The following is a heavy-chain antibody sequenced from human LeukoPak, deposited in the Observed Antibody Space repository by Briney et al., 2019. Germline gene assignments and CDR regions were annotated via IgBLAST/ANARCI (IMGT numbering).Heavy chain of an antibody. D-gene: IGHD2-2*01. V-gene: IGHV1-2*02. J-gene: IGHJ5*02. Sequence: ASVKVSCTASGYTFTDYYIHWVRQAPGHGLEWMGWIVPHSGGTNYAQNYQGRITMTRDTSISTAYMELSSLRSDDTAVYYCARNAYCDSTNCYAWFDPWGQGTLVTVSS. CDR1: GYTFTDYY. CDR2: IVPHSGGT. CDR3: ARNAYCDSTNCYAWFDP.